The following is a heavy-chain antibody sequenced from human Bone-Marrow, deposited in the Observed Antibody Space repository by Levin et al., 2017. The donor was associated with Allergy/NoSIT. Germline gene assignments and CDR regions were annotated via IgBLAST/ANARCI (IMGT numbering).Heavy chain of an antibody. CDR2: ISYDGSNK. Sequence: LSLTCAASGFTFSSYGMHWVRQAPGKGLEWVAVISYDGSNKYYADSVKGRFTISRDNSKNTLWLQMSSLRAEDTAVYSCAKDRYDTAFFDHWGQGTLVTVSS. CDR1: GFTFSSYG. V-gene: IGHV3-30*18. D-gene: IGHD3-22*01. J-gene: IGHJ4*02. CDR3: AKDRYDTAFFDH.